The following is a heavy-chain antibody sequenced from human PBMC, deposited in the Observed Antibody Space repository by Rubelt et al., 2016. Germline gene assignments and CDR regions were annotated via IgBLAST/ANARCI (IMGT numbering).Heavy chain of an antibody. Sequence: QVQLRESGPGLVKPSQTLSLTCTVSGDSTNNAYFFWNWIRHHPEKGLEWIGYIYYSVTNYSPPVQGRATISVGASNRFSLKLGSVTAADTAVYYCARHSLNNWKEVGYFDPWGQGALVTVSS. D-gene: IGHD1-20*01. CDR3: ARHSLNNWKEVGYFDP. J-gene: IGHJ5*02. CDR2: IYYSVT. V-gene: IGHV4-31*03. CDR1: GDSTNNAYFF.